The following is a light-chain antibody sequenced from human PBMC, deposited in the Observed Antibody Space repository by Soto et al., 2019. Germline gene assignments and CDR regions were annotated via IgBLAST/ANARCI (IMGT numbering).Light chain of an antibody. Sequence: EIVLTQSPGRLSLSPGERATLSCRASQSVSSSYLAWYQQKPGQAPRLLIYGASIRATGIPDRFIGSGSGTVFTLTISRLEPEDVAVYYCQQFGGPPRTFGQGTRVEIK. CDR1: QSVSSSY. V-gene: IGKV3-20*01. CDR3: QQFGGPPRT. CDR2: GAS. J-gene: IGKJ1*01.